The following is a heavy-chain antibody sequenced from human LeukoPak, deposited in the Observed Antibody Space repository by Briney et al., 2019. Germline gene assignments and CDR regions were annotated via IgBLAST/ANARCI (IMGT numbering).Heavy chain of an antibody. CDR3: VRERGATVDY. V-gene: IGHV1-2*02. CDR1: GYTFSGYY. D-gene: IGHD1-26*01. Sequence: GASVKVSCKASGYTFSGYYIHLVRQAPGQGLEWMGWINFNSGDTNYAQKFQGRVTVTRDTSISTTYMELSSLRADDTAIYHCVRERGATVDYWGQGTLVTVSS. CDR2: INFNSGDT. J-gene: IGHJ4*02.